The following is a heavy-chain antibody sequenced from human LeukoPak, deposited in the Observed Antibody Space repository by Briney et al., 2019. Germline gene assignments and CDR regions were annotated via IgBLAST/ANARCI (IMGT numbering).Heavy chain of an antibody. D-gene: IGHD1-26*01. Sequence: GGSLRLSCAASGFTFSSYWMHWVRQAPGKGLVWVSRINSDGSSTSYADSVKGRFTIPRDNAKNTLYLQMNSLRAEDTAVYYCARGVWELLRRGVVDYWGQGTLVTVSS. CDR3: ARGVWELLRRGVVDY. CDR2: INSDGSST. V-gene: IGHV3-74*01. CDR1: GFTFSSYW. J-gene: IGHJ4*02.